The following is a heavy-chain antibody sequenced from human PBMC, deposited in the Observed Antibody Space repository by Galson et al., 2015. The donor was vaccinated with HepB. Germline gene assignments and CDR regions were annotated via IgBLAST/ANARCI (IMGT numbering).Heavy chain of an antibody. V-gene: IGHV1-3*01. CDR2: INAGNGNT. CDR1: GYTFTTYA. Sequence: SVKVSCKASGYTFTTYAMHWVRQAPGQRLEWMGWINAGNGNTKYSQKFQGRVTITRDTSASTAYMELSSLRSEDTAVYYCAALVAATLGLDYWGQGTLVTVSS. D-gene: IGHD1-26*01. J-gene: IGHJ4*02. CDR3: AALVAATLGLDY.